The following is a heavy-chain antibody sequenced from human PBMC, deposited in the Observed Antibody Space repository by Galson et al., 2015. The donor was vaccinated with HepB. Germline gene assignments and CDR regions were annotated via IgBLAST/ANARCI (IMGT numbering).Heavy chain of an antibody. CDR2: IYWDGDK. CDR3: ARSRNEILDTFATDV. CDR1: GFSLTTIGVG. D-gene: IGHD1-26*01. V-gene: IGHV2-5*02. J-gene: IGHJ6*02. Sequence: PALVKPTQTLTLTCTFSGFSLTTIGVGVGWIRQPPGKALQWLALIYWDGDKRYSPSLKSRLTITKDTSKNQGALTMTNMDPVDTATYYCARSRNEILDTFATDVWGQGTSIIVSS.